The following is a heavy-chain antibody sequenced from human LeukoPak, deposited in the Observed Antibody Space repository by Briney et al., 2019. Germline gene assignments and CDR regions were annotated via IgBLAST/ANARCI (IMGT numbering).Heavy chain of an antibody. CDR1: GFTFSNYA. Sequence: PGGSLRLSCAASGFTFSNYAMTWVRQAPGRGLEWVSVIGHYGADIHYADSVEGRFTISRDNSANTLYLQMNSLRAEDTAVYYCAKHCGSDCFRNFDSWGQGTLVTVSS. J-gene: IGHJ4*02. CDR3: AKHCGSDCFRNFDS. D-gene: IGHD2-21*02. CDR2: IGHYGADI. V-gene: IGHV3-23*01.